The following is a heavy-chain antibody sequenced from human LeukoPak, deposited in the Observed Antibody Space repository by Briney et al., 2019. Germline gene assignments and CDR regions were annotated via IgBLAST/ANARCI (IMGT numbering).Heavy chain of an antibody. CDR3: ARPKYQLLYCFGY. CDR2: INAGNGNT. J-gene: IGHJ4*02. D-gene: IGHD2-2*02. Sequence: ASVKVSCKASGYTFTSYAMHWVRQAPGQRLEWMGWINAGNGNTKYSQKFQGRVTFTRDTSASTAYMELSSLRSEDTAVYYCARPKYQLLYCFGYWGQGTLVTVSS. CDR1: GYTFTSYA. V-gene: IGHV1-3*01.